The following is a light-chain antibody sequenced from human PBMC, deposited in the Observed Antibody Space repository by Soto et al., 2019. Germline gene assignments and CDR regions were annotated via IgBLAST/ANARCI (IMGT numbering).Light chain of an antibody. Sequence: QSPASLSAHEGDGVTITCRASRTISRYLNWYQQKPGTAPKLLIYASSTLQSGVPARFSGRGSGTDFTLTISSLQPEDFAHYYCQQTYSNLWTFGQGTMVDI. CDR2: ASS. CDR1: RTISRY. V-gene: IGKV1-39*01. J-gene: IGKJ1*01. CDR3: QQTYSNLWT.